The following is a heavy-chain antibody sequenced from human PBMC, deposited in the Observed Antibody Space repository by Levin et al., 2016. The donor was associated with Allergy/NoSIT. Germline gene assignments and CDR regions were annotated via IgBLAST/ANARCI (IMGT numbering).Heavy chain of an antibody. CDR3: AREGPGMDV. CDR2: ISASGST. J-gene: IGHJ6*02. Sequence: RQAPGKGLEWIGRISASGSTNYNPSLKSRVTISVDTSKNHFSLKLSSVTAADTAAYYCAREGPGMDVWGQGTTVTVSS. V-gene: IGHV4-61*02.